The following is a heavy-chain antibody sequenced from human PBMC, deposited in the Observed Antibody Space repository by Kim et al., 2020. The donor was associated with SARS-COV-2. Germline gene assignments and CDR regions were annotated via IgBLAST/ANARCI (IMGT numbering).Heavy chain of an antibody. CDR2: INTNTGNP. V-gene: IGHV7-4-1*02. J-gene: IGHJ6*02. Sequence: ASVKVSCKASGYTFTSYAMNWVRQAPGQGLEWMGWINTNTGNPTYAQGFTGRFVFSLDTSVSTAYLQISSLKAEDTAVYYCARELVAAAGWGPYYYYGMDVWGQGTTVTVSS. CDR1: GYTFTSYA. CDR3: ARELVAAAGWGPYYYYGMDV. D-gene: IGHD6-13*01.